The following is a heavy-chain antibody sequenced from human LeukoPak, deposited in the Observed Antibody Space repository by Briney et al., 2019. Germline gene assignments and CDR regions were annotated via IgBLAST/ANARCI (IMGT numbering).Heavy chain of an antibody. CDR1: GFTFSTYE. CDR3: AREIQAPGKTLDY. J-gene: IGHJ4*02. CDR2: ISSSGGTI. V-gene: IGHV3-48*03. Sequence: GGSLRLSCAASGFTFSTYEMHWVRQAPGKGLEWVSYISSSGGTIYSPDSVKGRFTISRDNAKNTLYLQMNSLRAEDTAIYYCAREIQAPGKTLDYWGQGTLVTVSS.